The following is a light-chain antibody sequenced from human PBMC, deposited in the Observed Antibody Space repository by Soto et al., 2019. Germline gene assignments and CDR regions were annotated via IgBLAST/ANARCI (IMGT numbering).Light chain of an antibody. CDR2: EGS. CDR3: CSYAGSSYV. J-gene: IGLJ1*01. CDR1: SSDVGSYNL. Sequence: QSALTQPASVSGSPGQSITISCTGTSSDVGSYNLVSWYQQHPGKAPKPMIYEGSKRPSGVSNRFSGSKSGNTASLTISGLQADDEADYSCCSYAGSSYVFGTGTKVTVL. V-gene: IGLV2-23*01.